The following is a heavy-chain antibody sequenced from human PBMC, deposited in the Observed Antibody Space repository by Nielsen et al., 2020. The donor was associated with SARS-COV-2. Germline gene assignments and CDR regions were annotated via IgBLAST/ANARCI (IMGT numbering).Heavy chain of an antibody. V-gene: IGHV4-30-2*01. CDR1: GGSISSGGYS. J-gene: IGHJ3*02. CDR3: ARGGRITFGGADDAFDI. Sequence: SETLSLTCAVSGGSISSGGYSWSWIRQPPGKGLEWIGYIYHSGRTYYNPSLKSQVTISVDRSKNQFSLKLSSVTAADTAVYYCARGGRITFGGADDAFDIWGQGTMVTVPS. CDR2: IYHSGRT. D-gene: IGHD3-16*01.